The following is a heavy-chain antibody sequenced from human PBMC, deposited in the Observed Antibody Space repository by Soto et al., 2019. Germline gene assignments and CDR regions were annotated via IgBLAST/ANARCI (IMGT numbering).Heavy chain of an antibody. CDR2: IYYSGST. CDR3: ARAAYYGSGSYQQYYHYYGMAV. V-gene: IGHV4-31*03. D-gene: IGHD3-10*01. J-gene: IGHJ6*02. CDR1: GGSISSGGYY. Sequence: SETLSLTCTVSGGSISSGGYYWSWIRQHPGKGLEWIGYIYYSGSTYYNPSLKSRVTISVDTSKNQFSLKLSSVTAADTAVYYCARAAYYGSGSYQQYYHYYGMAVWGQGTTVTVSS.